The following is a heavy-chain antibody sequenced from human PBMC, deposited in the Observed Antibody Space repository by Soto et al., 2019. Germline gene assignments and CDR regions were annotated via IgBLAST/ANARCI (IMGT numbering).Heavy chain of an antibody. J-gene: IGHJ4*02. V-gene: IGHV3-23*01. D-gene: IGHD3-16*01. CDR2: ITPSGYNT. Sequence: GGSLRLSCAASGFVFITHAMNWVRQAPVKGLAWVSSITPSGYNTXXADSGKGXXTISRYNSKNXLSLHXESLRVEDSAVYYCVPRKGDPFTWGPGTLVTVSS. CDR1: GFVFITHA. CDR3: VPRKGDPFT.